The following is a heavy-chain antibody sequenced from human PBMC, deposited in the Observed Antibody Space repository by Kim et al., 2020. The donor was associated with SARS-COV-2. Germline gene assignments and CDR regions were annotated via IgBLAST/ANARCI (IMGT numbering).Heavy chain of an antibody. CDR2: ISAYNGNT. V-gene: IGHV1-18*01. CDR3: ARENARGLLVSVNGWLRSSGFDP. CDR1: GYTFTSYG. J-gene: IGHJ5*02. D-gene: IGHD5-12*01. Sequence: ASVKVSCKASGYTFTSYGISWVRQAPGQGLEWMGWISAYNGNTNYAQKLQGRVTMTTDTSTSTAYMELRSLRSDDTAVYYCARENARGLLVSVNGWLRSSGFDPWGQGTLVTVSS.